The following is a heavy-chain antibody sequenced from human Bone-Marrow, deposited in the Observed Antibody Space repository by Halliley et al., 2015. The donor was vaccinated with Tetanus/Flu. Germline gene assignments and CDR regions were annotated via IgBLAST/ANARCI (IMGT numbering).Heavy chain of an antibody. J-gene: IGHJ4*02. CDR1: GGSISSTSYY. D-gene: IGHD3-22*01. V-gene: IGHV4-39*01. Sequence: TLSLTCTVSGGSISSTSYYWGWIRQPPGKGLEWIGHIYYSGSTYYNPPLKSRLTISVDTSKNQFSLKLSSVTAADTAVYYCASLDYDSRAYYYSFDYWGEGTLVTVSS. CDR2: IYYSGST. CDR3: ASLDYDSRAYYYSFDY.